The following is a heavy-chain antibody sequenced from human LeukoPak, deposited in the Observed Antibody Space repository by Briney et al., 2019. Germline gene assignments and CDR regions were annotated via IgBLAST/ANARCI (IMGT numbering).Heavy chain of an antibody. CDR1: GFTFSSYA. CDR3: APRWTSATRSYGMDV. V-gene: IGHV3-23*01. D-gene: IGHD3-3*01. CDR2: ISDSGRST. Sequence: GGSLRLSCAASGFTFSSYAMSWVRQTPGRGLEWDSGISDSGRSTYYADSVKGRFTISRDNSQNTLYLQMNNLRAEDTAVYYCAPRWTSATRSYGMDVWGQGTTVTVSS. J-gene: IGHJ6*02.